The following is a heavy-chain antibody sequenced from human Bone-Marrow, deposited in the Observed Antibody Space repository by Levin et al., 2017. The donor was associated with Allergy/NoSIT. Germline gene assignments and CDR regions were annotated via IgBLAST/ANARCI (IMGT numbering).Heavy chain of an antibody. D-gene: IGHD3-10*01. CDR2: VYYRGST. CDR3: ASAASDYYGGYYFDY. V-gene: IGHV4-59*01. CDR1: GGSIGTYY. Sequence: SETLSLTCAVSGGSIGTYYWSWIRQPPGKGLEWIGYVYYRGSTSYNPSLKSRVTISVDTSKNQLSLKLTSVTAADTAVYYCASAASDYYGGYYFDYWGQGTLVTVSS. J-gene: IGHJ4*02.